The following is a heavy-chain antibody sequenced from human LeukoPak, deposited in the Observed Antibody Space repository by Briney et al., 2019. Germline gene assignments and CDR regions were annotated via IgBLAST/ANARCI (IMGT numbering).Heavy chain of an antibody. J-gene: IGHJ4*02. CDR3: ARELQLERLAFGKEGSAFDY. V-gene: IGHV3-30*02. CDR2: IRYDGSNK. Sequence: GGSLRLSCAASGFTFSSYGMHWVRQAPGKGLEWVAFIRYDGSNKYYADSVKGRFTISRDNAKNSLYLQMNRLRADDTAVYYCARELQLERLAFGKEGSAFDYWGQGTLVIVSS. CDR1: GFTFSSYG. D-gene: IGHD1-1*01.